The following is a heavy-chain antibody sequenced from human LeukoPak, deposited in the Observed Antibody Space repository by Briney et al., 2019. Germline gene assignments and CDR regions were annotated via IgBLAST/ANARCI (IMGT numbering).Heavy chain of an antibody. CDR2: ISGSGGST. D-gene: IGHD3-22*01. CDR1: GFTFSSYA. J-gene: IGHJ4*02. V-gene: IGHV3-23*01. Sequence: GGSLRLSCAASGFTFSSYAMSWVRQAPGKGLEWVSAISGSGGSTYYADSVKDRFAISRDNSKNTLYLQMDSLRAEDTAVYYCATAYYYDGSGYYYPADYWGQGTLVTVSS. CDR3: ATAYYYDGSGYYYPADY.